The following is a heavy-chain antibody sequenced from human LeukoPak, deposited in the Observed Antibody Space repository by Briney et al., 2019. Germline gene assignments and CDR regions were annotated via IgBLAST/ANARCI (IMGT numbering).Heavy chain of an antibody. CDR1: GYSFTSYW. D-gene: IGHD5-18*01. J-gene: IGHJ4*02. V-gene: IGHV5-51*01. CDR2: IYPGDSDT. CDR3: ARHYTAISGAFDY. Sequence: GESLKISCKGSGYSFTSYWIGWVRQMPGKGLEWMGIIYPGDSDTRYSPSFQGQVTFSADRSINTAYLQWSSLKASDTAMYYCARHYTAISGAFDYWGQGTLVTVSS.